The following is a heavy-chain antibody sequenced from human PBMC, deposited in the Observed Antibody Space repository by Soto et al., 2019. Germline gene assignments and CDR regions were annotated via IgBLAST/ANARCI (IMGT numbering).Heavy chain of an antibody. Sequence: QVQLVQYGAEVKKPGASVKVSCKASGYTFTSYAMHWVRQAPGQRLEWMGWINAGNGNTKYSQKFQGRVTITRDTSASTAYMELSSLRSEDTAVYYCARAGAWDIVVVPAAIPVHYFDYWGQGTLVTVSS. J-gene: IGHJ4*02. V-gene: IGHV1-3*01. CDR3: ARAGAWDIVVVPAAIPVHYFDY. CDR2: INAGNGNT. CDR1: GYTFTSYA. D-gene: IGHD2-2*02.